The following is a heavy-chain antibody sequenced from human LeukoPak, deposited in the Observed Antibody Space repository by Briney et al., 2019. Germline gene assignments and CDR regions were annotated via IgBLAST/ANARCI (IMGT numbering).Heavy chain of an antibody. V-gene: IGHV3-23*01. CDR3: AKVRGYSYGPFDY. J-gene: IGHJ4*02. Sequence: AGGSLRLSCAASGFTFSSHAMSWVRQAPGKGLEWVSAISCSGGSTYYADSVKGRFTISRDNSKNTLYLQMNSLRAEDTAVYYCAKVRGYSYGPFDYWGQGTLVTVSS. CDR1: GFTFSSHA. CDR2: ISCSGGST. D-gene: IGHD5-18*01.